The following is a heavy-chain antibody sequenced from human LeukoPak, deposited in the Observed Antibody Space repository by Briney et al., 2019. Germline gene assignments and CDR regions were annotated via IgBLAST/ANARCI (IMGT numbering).Heavy chain of an antibody. CDR1: GYTFTGYY. CDR3: ARDRPDIVVVPAVLYYYYGMDV. J-gene: IGHJ6*02. D-gene: IGHD2-2*01. V-gene: IGHV1-2*02. CDR2: INPNSGGT. Sequence: ASVTVSCKASGYTFTGYYMHWVRQAPGQGLEWMGWINPNSGGTNYAQKFQGRVTMTRDTSISTAYMELSRLRSDDTAVYYCARDRPDIVVVPAVLYYYYGMDVWGQGTTVTVSS.